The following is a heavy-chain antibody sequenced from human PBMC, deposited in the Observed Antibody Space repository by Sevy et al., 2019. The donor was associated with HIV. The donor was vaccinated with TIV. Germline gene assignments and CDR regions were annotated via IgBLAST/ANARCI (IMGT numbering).Heavy chain of an antibody. CDR1: GGTFSGYY. J-gene: IGHJ3*02. CDR3: ARHCGSTSCSHAFDI. Sequence: SETLSLTCAVYGGTFSGYYWSWIRQPPGKGLEWIGEINHSGSTNYNPSLKNRVTISVDTSKNQFSLKLSSVTAADTAVYYCARHCGSTSCSHAFDIWGQGTMVTVSS. CDR2: INHSGST. D-gene: IGHD2-2*01. V-gene: IGHV4-34*01.